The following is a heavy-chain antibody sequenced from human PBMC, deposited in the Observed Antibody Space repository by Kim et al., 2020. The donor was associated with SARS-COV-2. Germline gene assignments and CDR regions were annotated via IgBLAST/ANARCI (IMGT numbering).Heavy chain of an antibody. Sequence: SETLSLTCAVSGGSISPYYWSWIRQPPGKGLEWVGNCFYAGISNYNPSLESRVTMSVDTSKNEISLKLNSVTASDTAVYYCARLSRLRLAADTGYWFDPWGQGTLVTVSS. CDR1: GGSISPYY. D-gene: IGHD3-16*01. CDR3: ARLSRLRLAADTGYWFDP. V-gene: IGHV4-59*08. CDR2: CFYAGIS. J-gene: IGHJ5*02.